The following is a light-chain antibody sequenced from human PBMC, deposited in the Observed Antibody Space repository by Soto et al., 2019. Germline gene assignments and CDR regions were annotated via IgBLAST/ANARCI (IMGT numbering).Light chain of an antibody. J-gene: IGKJ1*01. Sequence: LKKSPVTLSVSPCERATLSGRASQSVSGNLAWYQQKPGQAPRLLIYGASNRATGIPDRFSGSGSGTDFTLTISRLEPEDFAVYYCQQYGSSGTFGQGTKVDIK. V-gene: IGKV3-20*01. CDR1: QSVSGN. CDR3: QQYGSSGT. CDR2: GAS.